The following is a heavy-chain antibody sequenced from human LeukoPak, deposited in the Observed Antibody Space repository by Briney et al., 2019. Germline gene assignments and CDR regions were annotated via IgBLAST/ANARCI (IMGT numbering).Heavy chain of an antibody. D-gene: IGHD3-22*01. CDR3: AKDRGTDYHDSSGSFDN. CDR1: GFTFSNYA. V-gene: IGHV3-23*01. CDR2: TSDSGGRT. J-gene: IGHJ4*02. Sequence: GGSLSLSCAASGFTFSNYALSWVRQAPGKGLEWVSGTSDSGGRTYYADSVKGRLIISRDDSKNTLYLQMNSLRAEDTAVYYCAKDRGTDYHDSSGSFDNWGQGTLVTVSS.